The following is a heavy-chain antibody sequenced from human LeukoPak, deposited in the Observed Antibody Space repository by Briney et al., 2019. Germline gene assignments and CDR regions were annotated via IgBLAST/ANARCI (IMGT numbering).Heavy chain of an antibody. CDR3: AGDSHYYGSGSHNWFDP. CDR1: GFTFSSYE. D-gene: IGHD3-10*01. CDR2: ISSSGSTI. J-gene: IGHJ5*02. V-gene: IGHV3-48*03. Sequence: GGSLRLSCAASGFTFSSYEMNWVRQAPGKGLEWVSYISSSGSTIYYADSVKGRFTISRDNAKNSLYLQMNSLRAEDTAVYYCAGDSHYYGSGSHNWFDPWGQGTLVTVSS.